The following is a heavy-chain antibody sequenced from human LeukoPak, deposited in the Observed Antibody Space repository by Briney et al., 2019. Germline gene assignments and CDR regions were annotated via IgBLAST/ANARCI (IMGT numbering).Heavy chain of an antibody. Sequence: GGSLRLSCAASGFTFTSYTMNWVRQAPGKGLEWLSYIYVGGSTTWYADSVKGRSTISSDNAKNSLYLQMDGLRAEDTAVYYCARDKDYAFDMWGQGTMVTVSS. CDR3: ARDKDYAFDM. CDR1: GFTFTSYT. CDR2: IYVGGSTT. D-gene: IGHD3-16*01. J-gene: IGHJ3*02. V-gene: IGHV3-48*01.